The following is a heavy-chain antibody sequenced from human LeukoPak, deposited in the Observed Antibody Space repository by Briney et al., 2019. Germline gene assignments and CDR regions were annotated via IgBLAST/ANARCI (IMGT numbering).Heavy chain of an antibody. Sequence: SETLSLTCTVSGGSISSYYWSWIRQPPGKGLEWIGYIYYSGGTNYNPSLKSRVTISVDTSKNQFSLKLNSVTAADTSVYYCARSSDLNFDSWGQGTLVTVSS. V-gene: IGHV4-59*12. CDR3: ARSSDLNFDS. CDR1: GGSISSYY. J-gene: IGHJ4*02. D-gene: IGHD3-10*01. CDR2: IYYSGGT.